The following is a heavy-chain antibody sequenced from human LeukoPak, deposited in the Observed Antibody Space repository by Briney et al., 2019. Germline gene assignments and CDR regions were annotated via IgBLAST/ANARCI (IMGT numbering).Heavy chain of an antibody. V-gene: IGHV3-48*03. CDR2: ISSSGSTI. CDR1: GFTFSSYE. J-gene: IGHJ4*02. D-gene: IGHD2-2*01. CDR3: ARVGYCSSTSCYFGLDY. Sequence: GGSLRLSCAASGFTFSSYEMNWVRQAPGKGLEWVSYISSSGSTIYYADSVKGRFTISRDNAKNSLYLQMNSLRAEDTAVYYCARVGYCSSTSCYFGLDYWGQGTLVTVSS.